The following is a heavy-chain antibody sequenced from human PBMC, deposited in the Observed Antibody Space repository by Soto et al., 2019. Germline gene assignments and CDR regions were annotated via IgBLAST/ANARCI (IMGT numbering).Heavy chain of an antibody. D-gene: IGHD5-18*01. CDR3: ARALVQLWPPGYYGMDV. CDR1: GDTFSSYA. Sequence: SVKVSCKASGDTFSSYAISWVRQAPGQGLEWMGGIIPIFGTANYAQKFQGRVTITADESTSTAYMELSSLRSEDTAVYYCARALVQLWPPGYYGMDVWGQGTTVTVSS. CDR2: IIPIFGTA. V-gene: IGHV1-69*13. J-gene: IGHJ6*02.